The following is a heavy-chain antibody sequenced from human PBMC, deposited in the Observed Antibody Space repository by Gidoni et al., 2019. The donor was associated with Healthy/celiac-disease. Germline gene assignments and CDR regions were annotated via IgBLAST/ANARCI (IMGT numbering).Heavy chain of an antibody. V-gene: IGHV4-59*01. D-gene: IGHD2-15*01. J-gene: IGHJ4*02. CDR1: GGSSSSYY. Sequence: QVQLQESGPGLVKPSETLSLTCTVSGGSSSSYYWSWIRQPPGKGLDWIGYIYSSGSTNYNPSLKSRVTISVDTSKNQFSLKLSSVTAADTAVYYCARAPRYCSGGSCYWPKGGIDYWGQGTLVTVSS. CDR2: IYSSGST. CDR3: ARAPRYCSGGSCYWPKGGIDY.